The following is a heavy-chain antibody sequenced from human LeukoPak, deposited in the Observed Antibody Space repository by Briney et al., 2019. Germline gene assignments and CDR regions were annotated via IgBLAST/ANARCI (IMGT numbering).Heavy chain of an antibody. Sequence: GGSLRLSCAASRFTFSSYAMSWVRQTPGKGLEWVSAISGSGGSTYYADSVKGRFTISRDNSKNTLYLQMNSLRAEDTAVYYCYIPYYDTSAYKGYWGQGTLVTVSS. V-gene: IGHV3-23*01. CDR1: RFTFSSYA. J-gene: IGHJ4*02. D-gene: IGHD3-22*01. CDR2: ISGSGGST. CDR3: YIPYYDTSAYKGY.